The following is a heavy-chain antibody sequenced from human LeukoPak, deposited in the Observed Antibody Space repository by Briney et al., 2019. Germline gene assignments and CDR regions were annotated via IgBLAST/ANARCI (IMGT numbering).Heavy chain of an antibody. J-gene: IGHJ4*02. CDR3: AKGNRYDFWNGYHFDY. CDR2: IRAGGGST. V-gene: IGHV3-23*01. Sequence: GSLRLSCAASGFTFSNYWMHWVRQAPGKGLEWVSAIRAGGGSTYYADSVKGRFTISRDNSKNTLYLQMNSLRAEDTAVYYCAKGNRYDFWNGYHFDYWGQGTLVTVSS. D-gene: IGHD3-3*01. CDR1: GFTFSNYW.